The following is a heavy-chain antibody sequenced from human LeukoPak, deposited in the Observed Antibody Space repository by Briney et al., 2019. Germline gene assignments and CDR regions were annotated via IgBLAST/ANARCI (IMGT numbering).Heavy chain of an antibody. CDR3: ARGGIAARIDY. J-gene: IGHJ4*02. Sequence: TTSQTLSLTCSVSGYSISSAYYWGWIRQPPGKGLEWIATIHYSGSTNYNPSLKSRVTISVDTSKNQFSLKLSSVTAADTAVYYCARGGIAARIDYWGQGTLVTVSS. D-gene: IGHD6-6*01. V-gene: IGHV4-38-2*02. CDR1: GYSISSAYY. CDR2: IHYSGST.